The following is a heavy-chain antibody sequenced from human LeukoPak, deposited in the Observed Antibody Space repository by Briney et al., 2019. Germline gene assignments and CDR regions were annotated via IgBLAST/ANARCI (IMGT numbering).Heavy chain of an antibody. CDR3: ARVLAVAGLNWFDP. D-gene: IGHD6-19*01. CDR1: GFTFSSYS. V-gene: IGHV3-21*01. Sequence: GGSPRLSCAASGFTFSSYSMNWVRQAPGKGLEWVSSISSSSSYIYYADSVKGRFTISRDNAKNSLYLRMNSLRAEDTAAYYCARVLAVAGLNWFDPWGQGTLVTISS. CDR2: ISSSSSYI. J-gene: IGHJ5*02.